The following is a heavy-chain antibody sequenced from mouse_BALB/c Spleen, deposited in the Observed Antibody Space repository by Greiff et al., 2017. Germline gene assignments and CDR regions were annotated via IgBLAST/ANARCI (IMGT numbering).Heavy chain of an antibody. D-gene: IGHD4-1*01. V-gene: IGHV1-5*01. J-gene: IGHJ3*01. CDR3: TRSTSELARFAY. CDR2: IYPGNSDT. CDR1: GYTFTSYW. Sequence: EVKLMESGTVLARPGASVKMSCKASGYTFTSYWMHWVKQRPGQGLEWIGAIYPGNSDTSYNQKFKGKAKLTAVTSTSTAYMELSSLTNEDSAVYYCTRSTSELARFAYWGQGTLVTVSA.